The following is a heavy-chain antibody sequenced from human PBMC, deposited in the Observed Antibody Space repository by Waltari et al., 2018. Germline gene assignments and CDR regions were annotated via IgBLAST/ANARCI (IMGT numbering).Heavy chain of an antibody. CDR2: IIPIFGTA. CDR3: ARGYVAGTRYYYYMDV. CDR1: GGTFSSYA. V-gene: IGHV1-69*14. J-gene: IGHJ6*03. D-gene: IGHD6-19*01. Sequence: QVQLVQSGAEVKKPGSSVKVSCKASGGTFSSYAISWVRQAPGQGLEWIGGIIPIFGTANYAQKFQGRVTITADKSTSTAYMELSSLRSEDTAVYYCARGYVAGTRYYYYMDVWGKGTTVTVSS.